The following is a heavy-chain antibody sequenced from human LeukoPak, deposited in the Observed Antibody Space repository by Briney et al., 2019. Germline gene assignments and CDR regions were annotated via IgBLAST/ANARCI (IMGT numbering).Heavy chain of an antibody. CDR1: GGSISSSNW. Sequence: PSETLSLTCAVSGGSISSSNWWSWVRQPPGKGLEWIGEIYHSGSTNYNPSLKSRVTISVDKSKNQFSLKLSSVTAADTAVYYCARTRDYYDSSGYDYWGQGTLVTVSS. CDR3: ARTRDYYDSSGYDY. D-gene: IGHD3-22*01. CDR2: IYHSGST. J-gene: IGHJ4*02. V-gene: IGHV4-4*02.